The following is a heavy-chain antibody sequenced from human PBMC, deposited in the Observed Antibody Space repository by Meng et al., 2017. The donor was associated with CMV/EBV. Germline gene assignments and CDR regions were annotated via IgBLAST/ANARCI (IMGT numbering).Heavy chain of an antibody. V-gene: IGHV3-21*01. CDR2: ISSSSSYI. CDR3: ARDFPYCSSTSCYPW. Sequence: GESLKISCAASGFTFSNAWMSWVRQAPGKGLEWVSSISSSSSYIYYADSVKGRFTISRDNAKNSLYLQMNSLRAEDTAVYYCARDFPYCSSTSCYPWWGQGTLVTVSS. CDR1: GFTFSNAW. J-gene: IGHJ4*02. D-gene: IGHD2-2*01.